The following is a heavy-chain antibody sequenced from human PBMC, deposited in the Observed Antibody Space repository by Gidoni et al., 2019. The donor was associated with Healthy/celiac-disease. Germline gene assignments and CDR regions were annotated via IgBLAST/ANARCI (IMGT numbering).Heavy chain of an antibody. CDR3: ARCLTYYDFWSGYYNEDYYYYMDV. Sequence: QVQLVQSGAEVKKPGASVKVSCKASGYTFTSYGISWVRQAPGQGLEWMGWISAYNGNTNYAQKLQGRVTMTTDTSTSTAYMELRSLRSDDTAVYYCARCLTYYDFWSGYYNEDYYYYMDVWGKGTTVTVSS. D-gene: IGHD3-3*01. V-gene: IGHV1-18*01. CDR2: ISAYNGNT. CDR1: GYTFTSYG. J-gene: IGHJ6*03.